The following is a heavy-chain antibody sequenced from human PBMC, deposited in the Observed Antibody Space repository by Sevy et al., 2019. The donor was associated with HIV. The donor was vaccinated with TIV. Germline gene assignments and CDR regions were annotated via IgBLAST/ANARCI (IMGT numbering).Heavy chain of an antibody. CDR3: AIYYDSSGYLGY. CDR2: FDPEDGET. V-gene: IGHV1-24*01. Sequence: ASVTVSCKVSGYTLTELSMHWVRQAPGKGLEWMGGFDPEDGETIYAQKFQGRVTMTEDTSTDTAYMELSSLRSEDTAVYYCAIYYDSSGYLGYWGQGTLVTVSS. CDR1: GYTLTELS. J-gene: IGHJ4*02. D-gene: IGHD3-22*01.